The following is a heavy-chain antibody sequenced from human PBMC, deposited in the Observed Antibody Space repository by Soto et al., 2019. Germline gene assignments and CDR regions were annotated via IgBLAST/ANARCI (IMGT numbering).Heavy chain of an antibody. Sequence: PSETLSLTCTVSGGSVSSGSYYWSWIRQPPGKGLGWIGYICYGRSTNYNPSLKSRVTISGDRSKSQFSLKLSPVTAADTSVDSCAREFGTLDCFDYRGQGSLVTVYS. J-gene: IGHJ4*01. D-gene: IGHD3-10*01. CDR1: GGSVSSGSYY. CDR2: ICYGRST. CDR3: AREFGTLDCFDY. V-gene: IGHV4-61*01.